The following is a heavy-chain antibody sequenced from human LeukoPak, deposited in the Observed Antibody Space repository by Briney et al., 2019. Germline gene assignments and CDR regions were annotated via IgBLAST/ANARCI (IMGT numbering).Heavy chain of an antibody. D-gene: IGHD2/OR15-2a*01. CDR1: GGSISSSSYY. V-gene: IGHV4-39*07. CDR3: ARAYLSPVWYFDL. Sequence: SETLSLTCTVSGGSISSSSYYWGWIRQPPGKGLEWIGSIYYSGSTYYNPSLKSRVTISVDTSKNQFSLKLSSVTAADTAVYYCARAYLSPVWYFDLWGRGTLVTVSS. J-gene: IGHJ2*01. CDR2: IYYSGST.